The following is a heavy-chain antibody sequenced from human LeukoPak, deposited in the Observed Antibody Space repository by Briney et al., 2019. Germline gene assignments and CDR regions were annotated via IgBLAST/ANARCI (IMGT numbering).Heavy chain of an antibody. V-gene: IGHV3-23*01. J-gene: IGHJ4*02. CDR2: ISGSGGST. CDR3: AKVYSSGYYPSTPFDY. Sequence: GGSLRLSCAASGFTFSSYAMSWVRQAPGKGLEWVSAISGSGGSTYYADSVKGRFTISRDNSKNTLYLQMNSLRAEDTAVYYCAKVYSSGYYPSTPFDYWGQGTLVTVSS. D-gene: IGHD3-22*01. CDR1: GFTFSSYA.